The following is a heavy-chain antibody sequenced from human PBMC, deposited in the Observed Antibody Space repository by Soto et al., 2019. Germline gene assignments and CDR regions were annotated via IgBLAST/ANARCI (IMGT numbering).Heavy chain of an antibody. V-gene: IGHV3-30*18. CDR3: AKDYYDILTGYYPRGPFDY. CDR1: GFTFSSYG. D-gene: IGHD3-9*01. CDR2: ISYDGSNK. Sequence: GGSLRLSCAASGFTFSSYGMHWVRKAPGKGLEWVAVISYDGSNKYYADSVKGRFTISRDKSKNTLYLQMNSLRAEDTAVYYCAKDYYDILTGYYPRGPFDYWGQGTLVTVTS. J-gene: IGHJ4*02.